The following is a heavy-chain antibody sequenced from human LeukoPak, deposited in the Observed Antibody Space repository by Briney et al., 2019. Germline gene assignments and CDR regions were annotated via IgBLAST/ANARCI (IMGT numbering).Heavy chain of an antibody. CDR1: GGSISSYY. D-gene: IGHD4-17*01. Sequence: SETLSLTCTVSGGSISSYYWSWLRQPPGKGLEWIGYIYYSGSTNYNPSLKSRVTISVDTSKNQFSLKLSSVPAADTAVYYCARGGIDGDYAYYFDYWGQGTLVTVSS. CDR2: IYYSGST. J-gene: IGHJ4*02. V-gene: IGHV4-59*01. CDR3: ARGGIDGDYAYYFDY.